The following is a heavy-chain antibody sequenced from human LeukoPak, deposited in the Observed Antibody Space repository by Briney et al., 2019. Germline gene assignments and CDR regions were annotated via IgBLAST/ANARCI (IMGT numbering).Heavy chain of an antibody. Sequence: SVKVSCKASGGTFSSYAISWVRQAPGQGLEWMGRIIPILGIANYAQRFQGRATITADKSTSTAHMELSSLRSEDTAVYYCGGSYYGDYYGMDVWGQGTTVTVSS. J-gene: IGHJ6*02. CDR2: IIPILGIA. D-gene: IGHD1-26*01. CDR1: GGTFSSYA. CDR3: GGSYYGDYYGMDV. V-gene: IGHV1-69*04.